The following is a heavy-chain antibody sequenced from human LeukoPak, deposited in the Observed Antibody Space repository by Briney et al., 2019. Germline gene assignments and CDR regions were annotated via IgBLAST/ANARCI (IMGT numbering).Heavy chain of an antibody. V-gene: IGHV4-4*07. CDR3: AKSVDGGNSPFDY. D-gene: IGHD4-23*01. CDR2: IYTSGST. Sequence: VQPSETLSLTCTVSGGSISSYYWSWIRQPAGKGLEWIGRIYTSGSTNYNPSLKSRVTMSVDASKNQFSLKLSSVTAVDTAVYYCAKSVDGGNSPFDYWGQGTLVTVSS. J-gene: IGHJ4*02. CDR1: GGSISSYY.